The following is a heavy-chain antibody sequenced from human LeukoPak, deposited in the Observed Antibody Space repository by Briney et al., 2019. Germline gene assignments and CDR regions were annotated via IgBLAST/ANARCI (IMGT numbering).Heavy chain of an antibody. Sequence: SVKVSCKASGGTFSSYTLSWVRQAPGQGLEWMGRIIPILGIVNYAQQFQGRVTIIADKSTNTAHMELSSLRSEDTAVYYCARAYDSSGYYDAFDIWGQGTMVTVSS. CDR3: ARAYDSSGYYDAFDI. V-gene: IGHV1-69*02. CDR1: GGTFSSYT. D-gene: IGHD3-22*01. CDR2: IIPILGIV. J-gene: IGHJ3*02.